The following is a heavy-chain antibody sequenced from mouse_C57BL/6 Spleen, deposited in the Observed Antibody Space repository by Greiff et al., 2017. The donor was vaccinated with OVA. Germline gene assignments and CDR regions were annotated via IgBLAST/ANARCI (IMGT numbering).Heavy chain of an antibody. CDR3: ARDYYGSSYWYVDV. Sequence: VQLQQSGPELVKPGASVKIPCKASGYTFTDYNMDWVKQSHGKSLEWIGDINPNNGGTIYNQKFKGKATLTVDKSSSTAYMELSSLTSEDTAVYYCARDYYGSSYWYVDVWGTGTTVTVSS. CDR1: GYTFTDYN. J-gene: IGHJ1*03. CDR2: INPNNGGT. V-gene: IGHV1-18*01. D-gene: IGHD1-1*01.